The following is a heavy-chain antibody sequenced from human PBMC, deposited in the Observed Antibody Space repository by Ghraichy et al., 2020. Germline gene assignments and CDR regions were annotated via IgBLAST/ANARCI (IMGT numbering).Heavy chain of an antibody. CDR2: IYYSGST. D-gene: IGHD6-19*01. V-gene: IGHV4-39*01. J-gene: IGHJ6*02. CDR3: KVAGYYYGMDV. Sequence: SETLSLTCTVSGGSISSSSYYWGWIRQPPGKGLEWIGSIYYSGSTYYNPSLKSRVTISVDTSKNQFSLKLSSVTAADTAVYYCKVAGYYYGMDVWGQGTTVTVSS. CDR1: GGSISSSSYY.